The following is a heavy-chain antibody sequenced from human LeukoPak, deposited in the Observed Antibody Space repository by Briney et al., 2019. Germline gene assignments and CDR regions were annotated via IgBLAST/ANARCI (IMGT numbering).Heavy chain of an antibody. D-gene: IGHD3-10*01. J-gene: IGHJ4*02. CDR2: TYYRSRWGN. V-gene: IGHV6-1*01. Sequence: SQTLSLTCAISGDSVSNNIATWNWVRQSPSRGLEWLGRTYYRSRWGNDYAISVKGRITINPDTSRNQFSLQLNSVTPEDMAVYYCVRDSDDYYWALDFWGQGNPVTVSS. CDR3: VRDSDDYYWALDF. CDR1: GDSVSNNIAT.